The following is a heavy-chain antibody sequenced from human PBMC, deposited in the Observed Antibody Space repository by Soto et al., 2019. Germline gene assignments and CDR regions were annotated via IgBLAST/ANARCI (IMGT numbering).Heavy chain of an antibody. CDR2: IYYSGST. Sequence: SETLSLTCTVSGGSISSGGYYWSWIRQHPGKGLEWIGYIYYSGSTYYNPSLKSRVTISVDTSKNQFSLKLSSVTAADTAVYYCARDQGNNWNYRVFDYWGQGTLVTVSS. CDR1: GGSISSGGYY. V-gene: IGHV4-31*03. D-gene: IGHD1-7*01. CDR3: ARDQGNNWNYRVFDY. J-gene: IGHJ4*02.